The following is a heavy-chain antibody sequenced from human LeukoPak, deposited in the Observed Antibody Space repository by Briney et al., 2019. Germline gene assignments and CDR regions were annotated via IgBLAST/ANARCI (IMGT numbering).Heavy chain of an antibody. CDR2: SRSRAHGGTT. V-gene: IGHV3-49*03. CDR1: GFSFGDNA. Sequence: PGRSLRLSCTGFGFSFGDNAMIWFRQSPGKGLEWESLSRSRAHGGTTDYAASVMGRFTMSRDDSKNIAYLQMDSLETEDTAVYYCSRVERSSINNYYYYMAVWGKGTSVTVSS. D-gene: IGHD2-2*01. J-gene: IGHJ6*03. CDR3: SRVERSSINNYYYYMAV.